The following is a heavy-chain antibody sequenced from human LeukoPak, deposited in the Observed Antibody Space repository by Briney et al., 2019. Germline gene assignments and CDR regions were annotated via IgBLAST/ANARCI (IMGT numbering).Heavy chain of an antibody. Sequence: GGSLRLSCAASGFTFDDYAMHWVRQAPGKGLEWVSGISWNSGSIGYADSVKGRFTISRDNAKNSLYLQMNSLRAEDTALYYCAKGAAAGYVPFDYWGQGTLVTVSS. J-gene: IGHJ4*02. CDR3: AKGAAAGYVPFDY. D-gene: IGHD6-13*01. CDR1: GFTFDDYA. V-gene: IGHV3-9*01. CDR2: ISWNSGSI.